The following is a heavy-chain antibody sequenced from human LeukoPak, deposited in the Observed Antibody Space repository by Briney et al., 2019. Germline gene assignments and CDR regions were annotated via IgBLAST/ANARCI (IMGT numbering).Heavy chain of an antibody. V-gene: IGHV3-23*01. J-gene: IGHJ4*02. CDR3: AKDPRGSGKRDSSGWHYFDY. CDR1: GFTFSSYA. CDR2: VSGSGGST. Sequence: GGSLRLSCAASGFTFSSYAMSWVRQAPGQGLELVSAVSGSGGSTYYADSLKGRFTISRDNSKNTLYLQMNSLRAYDTAVYYCAKDPRGSGKRDSSGWHYFDYWGQGTLVTVSS. D-gene: IGHD6-19*01.